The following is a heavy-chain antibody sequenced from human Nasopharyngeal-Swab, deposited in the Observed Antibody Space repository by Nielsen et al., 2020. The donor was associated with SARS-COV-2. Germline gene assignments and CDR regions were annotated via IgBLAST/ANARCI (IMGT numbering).Heavy chain of an antibody. CDR3: ARAIVAVSAAIWNYYYHCYMDV. Sequence: ASVPVSCKASGYTFTGYYMHRVRQAPGQALEGMGWSNPNSGGTNYAQKFQGRVTMTRDTSISTAYMELSRLRSDDTAVYYCARAIVAVSAAIWNYYYHCYMDVWGKGTTVTVSS. J-gene: IGHJ6*03. D-gene: IGHD2-2*01. CDR1: GYTFTGYY. CDR2: SNPNSGGT. V-gene: IGHV1-2*02.